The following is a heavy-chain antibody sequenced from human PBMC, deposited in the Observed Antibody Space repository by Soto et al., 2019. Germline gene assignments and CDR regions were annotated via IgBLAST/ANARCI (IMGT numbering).Heavy chain of an antibody. CDR2: IYHSGST. CDR3: ARDSAPTYYDILTGYYTKAPWFDP. Sequence: PSETLSLTCAVSGYSISSGYYWGWIRQPPGKGLEWIGSIYHSGSTYYNPSLKSRVTISVDTSKNQFSLKLSSVTAADTAVYYCARDSAPTYYDILTGYYTKAPWFDPWGQGTLVTVS. D-gene: IGHD3-9*01. CDR1: GYSISSGYY. V-gene: IGHV4-38-2*02. J-gene: IGHJ5*02.